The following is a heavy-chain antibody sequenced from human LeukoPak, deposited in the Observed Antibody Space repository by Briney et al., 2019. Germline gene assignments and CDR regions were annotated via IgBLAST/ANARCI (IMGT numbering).Heavy chain of an antibody. CDR2: IYYSGST. Sequence: TSETLSLTCTVSGGSISSYYWSWIRQPPGKGLEWIGYIYYSGSTNYNPSLKSRVTISVDTSKNQFSLKLSSVTAADTAVYYCARVHYGDYGYYFDYWGQGTLVTVSS. CDR3: ARVHYGDYGYYFDY. CDR1: GGSISSYY. D-gene: IGHD4-17*01. V-gene: IGHV4-59*01. J-gene: IGHJ4*02.